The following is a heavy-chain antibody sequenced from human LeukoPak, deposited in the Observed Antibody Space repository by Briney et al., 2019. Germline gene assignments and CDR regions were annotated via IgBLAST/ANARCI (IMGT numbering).Heavy chain of an antibody. D-gene: IGHD3/OR15-3a*01. Sequence: GASVKVSCKASRYTFISYYIHWVRQAPGQGLEWMGLINPSSGSTSYAQKFQGRVTMPRDTSTSTVYMEVSTLRSEDTAVYYCARGGLVYSHNWFDPWGQGTPVTVSS. J-gene: IGHJ5*02. CDR2: INPSSGST. CDR1: RYTFISYY. CDR3: ARGGLVYSHNWFDP. V-gene: IGHV1-46*01.